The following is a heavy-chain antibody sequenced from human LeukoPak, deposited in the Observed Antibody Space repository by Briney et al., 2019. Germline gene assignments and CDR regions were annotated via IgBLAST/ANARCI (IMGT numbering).Heavy chain of an antibody. CDR2: ISGSGGST. CDR1: GFTFSSYA. Sequence: GGSLRLSCAASGFTFSSYAMSWVRQAPGKGLEWVSAISGSGGSTYYADSVKGRFTISRDNSTNTLYLQMNSLRAEDTAVYYCAKLATIFGVVIIWSDYWGQGTLVTVSS. CDR3: AKLATIFGVVIIWSDY. V-gene: IGHV3-23*01. J-gene: IGHJ4*02. D-gene: IGHD3-3*01.